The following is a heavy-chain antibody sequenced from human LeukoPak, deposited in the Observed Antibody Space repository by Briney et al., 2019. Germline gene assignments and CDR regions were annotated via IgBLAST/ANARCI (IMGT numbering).Heavy chain of an antibody. Sequence: GGSLRLSCAASGFTFSSYWMSWVRQAPGKGLEWVANIKQDGSEKYYVDSVKGRFTISGDNAKNSLYLQMNSLRAEDTAVYYCARALDCSGGSCYYPTFYYFDYWAREPWSPSPQ. CDR1: GFTFSSYW. D-gene: IGHD2-15*01. CDR3: ARALDCSGGSCYYPTFYYFDY. J-gene: IGHJ4*02. V-gene: IGHV3-7*03. CDR2: IKQDGSEK.